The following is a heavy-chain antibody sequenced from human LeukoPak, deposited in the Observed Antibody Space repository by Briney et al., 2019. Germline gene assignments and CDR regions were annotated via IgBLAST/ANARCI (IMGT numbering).Heavy chain of an antibody. Sequence: GGSLRLSCAASGFTFSSYAMSWVRQAPGKGLEWVSAISGSGGSTYYADSVKGRFTISRDDSKNTLYLQMNSVRAEDTAVYYCAKDFIGGRITMIVVVIPYFDYWGQGTLVTVSS. CDR3: AKDFIGGRITMIVVVIPYFDY. D-gene: IGHD3-22*01. V-gene: IGHV3-23*01. J-gene: IGHJ4*02. CDR2: ISGSGGST. CDR1: GFTFSSYA.